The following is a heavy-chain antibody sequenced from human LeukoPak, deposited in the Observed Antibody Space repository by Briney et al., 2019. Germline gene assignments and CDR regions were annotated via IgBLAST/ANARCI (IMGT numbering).Heavy chain of an antibody. CDR1: GGSISSSNYY. J-gene: IGHJ4*02. CDR3: TRHFGSGRDDY. CDR2: IHYSGST. V-gene: IGHV4-39*01. D-gene: IGHD3-10*01. Sequence: PSETLSLTCTVSGGSISSSNYYWGWIRQPPGKGLEWIGSIHYSGSTYYNPSLKSLVTVSVDTSKNQFTVNLSSVTAADTAVYYCTRHFGSGRDDYWGQGTLVTVSS.